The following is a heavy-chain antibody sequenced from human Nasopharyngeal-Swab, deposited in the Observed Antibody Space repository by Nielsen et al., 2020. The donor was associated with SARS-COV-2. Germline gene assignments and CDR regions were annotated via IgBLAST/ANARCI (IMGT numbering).Heavy chain of an antibody. CDR3: AISLPQNSCMNV. J-gene: IGHJ6*02. V-gene: IGHV3-74*03. CDR2: INNDGSST. D-gene: IGHD1-7*01. CDR1: GFTFSNYW. Sequence: GESPKISCAASGFTFSNYWMHWVRQAPGKGLVWVSRINNDGSSTTDADSVKGRFTISRDNAKNTVYLQMNSLRADDTAAYYCAISLPQNSCMNVWGQGTTVTVSS.